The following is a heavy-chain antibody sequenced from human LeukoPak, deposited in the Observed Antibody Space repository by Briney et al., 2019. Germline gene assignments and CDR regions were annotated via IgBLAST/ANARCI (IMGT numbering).Heavy chain of an antibody. CDR2: INPNSGGT. CDR3: ARDIVVVVAATDWFDP. CDR1: GYTFIAYY. Sequence: ASVKVSCKASGYTFIAYYMHWVRQAPGQGLEWMGWINPNSGGTNYAQKFQGRVTMTRDTSISTAYMDLSRLRSDDTAVYYCARDIVVVVAATDWFDPWGQGTLVTVSS. J-gene: IGHJ5*02. V-gene: IGHV1-2*02. D-gene: IGHD2-15*01.